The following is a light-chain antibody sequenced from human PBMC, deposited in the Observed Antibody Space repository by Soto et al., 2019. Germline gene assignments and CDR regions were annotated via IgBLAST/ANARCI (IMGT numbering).Light chain of an antibody. CDR3: QQSYSTPPIT. V-gene: IGKV1-39*01. Sequence: DIQMTQSPSSLSASVGDRVTITCRAGQNISSYLNWYQQKPGKAPKLLIYAASSLQSGVPSRFSGSGSGTDFTLTISSLQPEDFATYYCQQSYSTPPITFGQGTRLEIK. J-gene: IGKJ5*01. CDR2: AAS. CDR1: QNISSY.